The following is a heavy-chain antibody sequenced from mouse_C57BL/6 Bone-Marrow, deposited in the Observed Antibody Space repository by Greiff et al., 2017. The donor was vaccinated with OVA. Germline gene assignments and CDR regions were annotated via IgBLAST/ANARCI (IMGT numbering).Heavy chain of an antibody. CDR2: INPNNGGT. J-gene: IGHJ1*03. D-gene: IGHD1-1*01. CDR1: GYTFTDYN. CDR3: ARSGFITTVVDCYFDV. Sequence: EVQLQQSGPELVKPGASVKIPCKASGYTFTDYNMDWVKQSHGKSLEWIGDINPNNGGTIYNQKFKGKATLTVDKSSSTAYMELRSLTSEDTAVYYCARSGFITTVVDCYFDVWGTGTTVTVSS. V-gene: IGHV1-18*01.